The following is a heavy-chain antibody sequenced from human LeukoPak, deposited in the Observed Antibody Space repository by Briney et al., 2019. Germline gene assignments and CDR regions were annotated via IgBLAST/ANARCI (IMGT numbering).Heavy chain of an antibody. CDR3: ARDLGTHGRLYDFWSGYYTNWFDP. CDR1: GYTFTSYG. Sequence: GASVKVSCKASGYTFTSYGISWVRQAPGQGLEWMGWISAYNGNTNYAQKLQGRVTMTTDTSTSTAYMELRSLRSDDTAVYYCARDLGTHGRLYDFWSGYYTNWFDPWGQGTLVTVSS. CDR2: ISAYNGNT. D-gene: IGHD3-3*01. V-gene: IGHV1-18*01. J-gene: IGHJ5*02.